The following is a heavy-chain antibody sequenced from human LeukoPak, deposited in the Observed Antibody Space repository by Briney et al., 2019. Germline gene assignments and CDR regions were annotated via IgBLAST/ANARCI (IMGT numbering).Heavy chain of an antibody. CDR1: GFTFSSYG. J-gene: IGHJ4*02. D-gene: IGHD6-6*01. Sequence: GGSLRLSCAASGFTFSSYGMHWVRQAPGKGLEWVSAISGSGGSTYYADSVKGRFTISRDNSKNTLYLQMNSLRAEDTAVCYCAKTPYSSSYFDYWGQGTLVTVSS. CDR3: AKTPYSSSYFDY. CDR2: ISGSGGST. V-gene: IGHV3-23*01.